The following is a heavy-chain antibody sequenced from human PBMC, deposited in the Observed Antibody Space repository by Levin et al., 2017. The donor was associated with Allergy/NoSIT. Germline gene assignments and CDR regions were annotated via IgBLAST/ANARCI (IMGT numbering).Heavy chain of an antibody. CDR1: GGSISSYY. D-gene: IGHD4-17*01. CDR3: ARGGDYGTDY. CDR2: IYYSGST. Sequence: SQTLSLTCTVSGGSISSYYWSWIRQPPGKGLEWIGYIYYSGSTNYNPSLKSRVTISVDTSKNQFSLKLSSVTAADTAVYYCARGGDYGTDYWGQGTLVTVSS. J-gene: IGHJ4*02. V-gene: IGHV4-59*01.